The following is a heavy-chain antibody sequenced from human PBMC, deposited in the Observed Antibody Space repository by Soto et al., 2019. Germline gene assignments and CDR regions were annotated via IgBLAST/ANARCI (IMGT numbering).Heavy chain of an antibody. Sequence: SETLSLTCTVTGGSVSSGAYYWTWIRQRPGKGLEWIGYIYYSGSTYYSPSLKSRLSISLDTSKNQFSLRLSSVTAADTAMYYCARARLRAVYAFDIWGQGTMVTVSS. CDR3: ARARLRAVYAFDI. J-gene: IGHJ3*02. D-gene: IGHD5-12*01. CDR2: IYYSGST. CDR1: GGSVSSGAYY. V-gene: IGHV4-31*03.